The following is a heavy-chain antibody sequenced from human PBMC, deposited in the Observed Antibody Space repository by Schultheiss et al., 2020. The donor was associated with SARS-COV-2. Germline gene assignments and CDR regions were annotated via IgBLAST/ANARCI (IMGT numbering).Heavy chain of an antibody. Sequence: GGSLRLSCAASGFTFSSYGMHWVRQAPGKGLEWVAVISYDGSNKYYADSVKGRFTISRDNAKNSLYLQMNSLRAEDTAVYYCAKDINCSSTSCYTSYYYYYYGMDVWGQGTTVTVSS. D-gene: IGHD2-2*02. CDR1: GFTFSSYG. CDR3: AKDINCSSTSCYTSYYYYYYGMDV. CDR2: ISYDGSNK. V-gene: IGHV3-30*18. J-gene: IGHJ6*02.